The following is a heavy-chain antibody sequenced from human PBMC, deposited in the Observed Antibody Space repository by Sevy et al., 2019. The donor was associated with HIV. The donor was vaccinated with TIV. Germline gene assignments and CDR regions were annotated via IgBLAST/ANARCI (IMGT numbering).Heavy chain of an antibody. CDR1: GFSLSTSGVG. Sequence: SGPTLVNPTQTLTLTCTFSGFSLSTSGVGVGWIRQPPGKALEWLALIYWNDDKRYSPSLKSRLTITKDTSKNQVVLTMTNMDPVHTATYYCARTYYYDSSGYYPGWFDPWGQGTLVTVSS. J-gene: IGHJ5*02. V-gene: IGHV2-5*01. D-gene: IGHD3-22*01. CDR2: IYWNDDK. CDR3: ARTYYYDSSGYYPGWFDP.